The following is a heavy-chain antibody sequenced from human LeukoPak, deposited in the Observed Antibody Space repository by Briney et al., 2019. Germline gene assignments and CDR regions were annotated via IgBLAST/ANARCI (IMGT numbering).Heavy chain of an antibody. D-gene: IGHD2-2*01. CDR3: ARQPTSQPFDL. Sequence: SETLSLTCTVSGGSITGYYWSWLRQPAGKGLEWIARMCSSGTTLYNPSLENRLTISLDTSKNHFSLQLTSVTAADSAVYYCARQPTSQPFDLWGQGTLVSVSS. J-gene: IGHJ1*01. V-gene: IGHV4-4*07. CDR1: GGSITGYY. CDR2: MCSSGTT.